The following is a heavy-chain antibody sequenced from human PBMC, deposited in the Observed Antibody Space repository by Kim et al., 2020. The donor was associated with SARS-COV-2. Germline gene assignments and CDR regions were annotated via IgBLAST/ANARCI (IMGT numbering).Heavy chain of an antibody. D-gene: IGHD6-13*01. Sequence: AAVKVSCKVSGYTLTELSMHWGRQAPGKGLEWMGGFDPEDGETIYAQKFQGSVTMTEDTSTDKAYMELSSMRSEDTAVYYCATSPSIAVASWFDPWGQGT. J-gene: IGHJ5*02. CDR1: GYTLTELS. CDR3: ATSPSIAVASWFDP. CDR2: FDPEDGET. V-gene: IGHV1-24*01.